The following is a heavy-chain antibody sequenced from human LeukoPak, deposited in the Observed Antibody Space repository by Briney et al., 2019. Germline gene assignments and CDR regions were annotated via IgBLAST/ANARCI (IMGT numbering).Heavy chain of an antibody. Sequence: GGSLRPSCAASGFTFDDYAMHWVRQAPGKGLEWVSLISGDGGSTYYADSVKGRFTISRDNSKNSLYLQMNSLRTEDTALYYCAKDIGGGYCSGGSCYSGCFDYWGQGTLVTVSS. CDR1: GFTFDDYA. CDR3: AKDIGGGYCSGGSCYSGCFDY. D-gene: IGHD2-15*01. J-gene: IGHJ4*02. V-gene: IGHV3-43*02. CDR2: ISGDGGST.